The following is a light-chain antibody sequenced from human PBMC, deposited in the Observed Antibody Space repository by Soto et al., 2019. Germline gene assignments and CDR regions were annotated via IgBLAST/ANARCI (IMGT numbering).Light chain of an antibody. CDR2: GAS. CDR3: QQYHNWPPIT. J-gene: IGKJ5*01. Sequence: EVVMTQSPATLSVSPGERATVSCRASQSVLTYVAWYQQKPGQAPRLLIYGASTRATGVPARFSGSGSGTEFTLSISSLQSEDFAVYFCQQYHNWPPITFGQGTRLEIK. V-gene: IGKV3-15*01. CDR1: QSVLTY.